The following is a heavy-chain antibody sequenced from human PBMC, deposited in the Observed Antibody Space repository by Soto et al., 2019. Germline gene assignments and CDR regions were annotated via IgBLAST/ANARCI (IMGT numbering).Heavy chain of an antibody. J-gene: IGHJ4*02. V-gene: IGHV1-18*01. D-gene: IGHD5-12*01. CDR1: GYTFTSYG. CDR3: ARVSNNYYSGYGLV. Sequence: ASVKVSCKASGYTFTSYGISWVRQAPGQGLEWMGWISAYNGNTNYAQKLQGRVTMTTDTSTSTAYMEQRSLRTGDTAVYYCARVSNNYYSGYGLVWGQGTLVTVSS. CDR2: ISAYNGNT.